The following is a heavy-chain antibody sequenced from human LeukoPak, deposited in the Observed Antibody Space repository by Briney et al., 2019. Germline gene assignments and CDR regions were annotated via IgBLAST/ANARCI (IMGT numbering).Heavy chain of an antibody. CDR1: GGSFSGYY. Sequence: SETLSLTCAVYGGSFSGYYWSWIRQPPGKGLEWIGEINHSGSTNYNPSLKSRVTISVDTSKNQFSLKLSSVTAADTAVYYCARGPYGDHEGYHYYGMDVWGQGTTVTVSS. D-gene: IGHD4-17*01. CDR3: ARGPYGDHEGYHYYGMDV. V-gene: IGHV4-34*01. J-gene: IGHJ6*02. CDR2: INHSGST.